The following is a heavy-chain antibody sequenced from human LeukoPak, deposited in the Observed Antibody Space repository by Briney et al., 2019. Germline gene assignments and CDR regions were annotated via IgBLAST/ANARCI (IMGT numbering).Heavy chain of an antibody. J-gene: IGHJ4*02. D-gene: IGHD3-16*01. Sequence: ASVKVSCKASGYTFTSYYIHWVRQAPGQGLEWMGRINPNTGGTNYAQKFQGRVAMTRDTSISTAYMELSRLRSDDMAVYYCARRMVTFGGVDTLDYWGQGTLVTVSS. CDR2: INPNTGGT. V-gene: IGHV1-2*06. CDR1: GYTFTSYY. CDR3: ARRMVTFGGVDTLDY.